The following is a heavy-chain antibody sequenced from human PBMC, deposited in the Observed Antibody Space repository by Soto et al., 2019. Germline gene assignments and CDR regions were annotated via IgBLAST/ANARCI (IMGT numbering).Heavy chain of an antibody. J-gene: IGHJ4*02. CDR1: GFTFSSYW. D-gene: IGHD6-19*01. CDR2: INSDGSIT. CDR3: AKSVAGGVGIDY. Sequence: EVQLVESGGGLVQPGGSLRLSCAASGFTFSSYWMHWVRQAPGKGLVWVSRINSDGSITSYADSVKGRFTISRDNAKKTLYLQMNSLRAEDTAVYYCAKSVAGGVGIDYWGQGTLVTVSS. V-gene: IGHV3-74*01.